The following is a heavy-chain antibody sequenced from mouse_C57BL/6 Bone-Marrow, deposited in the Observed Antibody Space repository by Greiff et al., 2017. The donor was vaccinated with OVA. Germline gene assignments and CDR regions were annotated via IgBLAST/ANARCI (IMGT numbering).Heavy chain of an antibody. CDR2: IDPENGDT. J-gene: IGHJ4*01. CDR1: GFNIKDDY. Sequence: EVQLQQSGAELVRPGASVKLSCTASGFNIKDDYMHWVKQRPEQGLEWIGWIDPENGDTEYASKFQGKATITADTSSNTAYLQRSSLTSEDTAVYYGTAGGYYYGSIPYAMDYWGQGTSVTVSS. V-gene: IGHV14-4*01. CDR3: TAGGYYYGSIPYAMDY. D-gene: IGHD1-1*01.